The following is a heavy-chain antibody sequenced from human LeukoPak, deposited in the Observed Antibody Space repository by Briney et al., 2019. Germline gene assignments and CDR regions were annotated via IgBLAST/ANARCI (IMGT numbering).Heavy chain of an antibody. Sequence: GGSLRLSCAASGFTFSSYSMNWVRQAPGKGLEWVSSISSSSSYIYYADSVKGRFTISRDNAKNSLYLQMNSLRAEDTAVYYCARDGSSGWYKGGDVDYWGQGTLVTVSS. CDR1: GFTFSSYS. J-gene: IGHJ4*02. V-gene: IGHV3-21*01. D-gene: IGHD6-19*01. CDR3: ARDGSSGWYKGGDVDY. CDR2: ISSSSSYI.